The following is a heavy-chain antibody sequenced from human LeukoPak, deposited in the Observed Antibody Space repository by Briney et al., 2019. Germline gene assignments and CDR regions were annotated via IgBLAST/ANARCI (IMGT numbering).Heavy chain of an antibody. Sequence: GGSLRLSCAASEFFFSDYYMNWIRQAPGKGLEWISSIDTSGSPIYYADSVKGRFSISRDNAKKSLFLQMNSLSAEDTAVYYCARDASSGSGTYYNPGPFDYWGQGTLVTVSS. CDR3: ARDASSGSGTYYNPGPFDY. D-gene: IGHD3-10*01. CDR1: EFFFSDYY. J-gene: IGHJ4*02. V-gene: IGHV3-11*01. CDR2: IDTSGSPI.